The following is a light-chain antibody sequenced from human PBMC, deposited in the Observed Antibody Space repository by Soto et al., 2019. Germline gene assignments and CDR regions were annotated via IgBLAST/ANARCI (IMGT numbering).Light chain of an antibody. CDR3: SPYTSSSTRV. V-gene: IGLV2-14*01. CDR2: DVS. J-gene: IGLJ1*01. CDR1: SSDVGGYNY. Sequence: QSVLTQPASVSGSPGKSITISCTGTSSDVGGYNYVSWYQQHPGKAPKLMIYDVSNRPSGVSNRFSGSKSGNTASLTISGLQAEDEADYYCSPYTSSSTRVFGTGTKVTVL.